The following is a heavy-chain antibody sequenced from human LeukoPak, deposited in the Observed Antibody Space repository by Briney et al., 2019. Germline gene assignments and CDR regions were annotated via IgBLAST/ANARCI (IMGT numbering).Heavy chain of an antibody. V-gene: IGHV3-30*04. CDR1: GFTFSSYA. Sequence: GGSLRLSCAASGFTFSSYAMHWVRQAPGKGLEWVVVISYDGSNKYYADSVKGRFTISRDNSKNTLYLQMNSLRAEDTAVYYCARGGYYGSGSYYLETNYYYYMDVWGKGTAVTVSS. CDR2: ISYDGSNK. CDR3: ARGGYYGSGSYYLETNYYYYMDV. D-gene: IGHD3-10*01. J-gene: IGHJ6*03.